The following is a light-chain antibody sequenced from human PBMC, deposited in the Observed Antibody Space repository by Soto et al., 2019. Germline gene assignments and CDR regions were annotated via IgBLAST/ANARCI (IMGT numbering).Light chain of an antibody. J-gene: IGLJ2*01. Sequence: QSALTQPRSVSGSPGQSVTISCTRTSSDVGCYNYISWYQQHPGKAPKLIMYDSDVRQRPSAVPDRSSGSKSGNTASLAIWVLQAEDEDDYYCCSYADTYLVFGGGTKLTVL. CDR2: DVR. V-gene: IGLV2-11*01. CDR1: SSDVGCYNY. CDR3: CSYADTYLV.